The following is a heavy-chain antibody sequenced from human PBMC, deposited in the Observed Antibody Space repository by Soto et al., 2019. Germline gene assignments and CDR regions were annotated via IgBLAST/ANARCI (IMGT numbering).Heavy chain of an antibody. V-gene: IGHV4-34*01. CDR1: GGSFSGYY. Sequence: SETLSLTCAVYGGSFSGYYWSWIRQPPGKGLEWIGSIYYSGSTYYNPSLKSRVTISVDTSKNQFSLKLSSVTAADTAVYYCARPSGLDGDYNYYYMDVWGKGTTVTVSS. J-gene: IGHJ6*03. D-gene: IGHD3-3*01. CDR3: ARPSGLDGDYNYYYMDV. CDR2: IYYSGST.